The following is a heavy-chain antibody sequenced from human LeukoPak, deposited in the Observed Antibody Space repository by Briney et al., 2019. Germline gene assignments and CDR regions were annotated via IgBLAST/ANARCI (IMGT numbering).Heavy chain of an antibody. V-gene: IGHV5-51*01. CDR2: IYLGDSDT. D-gene: IGHD2-2*02. CDR3: ARGLGYCSSTSCYMEYYFDY. Sequence: HGESQKISCKGSGYSFTSYWIGWVRQLPGKGLEWMGIIYLGDSDTRYSPSFQGQVTISADKSISTAYPQWSSLKASDTAMYYCARGLGYCSSTSCYMEYYFDYWGQGTLVTVSS. J-gene: IGHJ4*02. CDR1: GYSFTSYW.